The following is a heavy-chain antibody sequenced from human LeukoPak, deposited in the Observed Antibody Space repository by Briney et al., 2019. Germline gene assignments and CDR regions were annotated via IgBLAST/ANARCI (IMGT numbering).Heavy chain of an antibody. CDR1: GYTFTSYG. CDR3: ARDQGGYDSSGYYGY. J-gene: IGHJ4*02. D-gene: IGHD3-22*01. CDR2: ISACNGNT. V-gene: IGHV1-18*01. Sequence: ASVKVSCKASGYTFTSYGISWVRQAPGQGLEWMGWISACNGNTNHAQKLQGRVTMTTDTSTSTAYMELRSLRSDDTAVYYCARDQGGYDSSGYYGYWGQGTLVTVSS.